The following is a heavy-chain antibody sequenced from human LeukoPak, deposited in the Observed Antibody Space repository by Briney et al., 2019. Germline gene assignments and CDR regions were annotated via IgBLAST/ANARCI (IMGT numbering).Heavy chain of an antibody. Sequence: ASVKVSCKASGYTFTSYGISWVRQAPGQGLEWMGWISAYNGNTNYAQKLQGRVTMTTDTSTSTAYMELRSLRSDDTAVYYCARPARYPYSYDNYFDYWGQGTLVTVSS. J-gene: IGHJ4*02. V-gene: IGHV1-18*01. CDR1: GYTFTSYG. CDR2: ISAYNGNT. CDR3: ARPARYPYSYDNYFDY. D-gene: IGHD5-18*01.